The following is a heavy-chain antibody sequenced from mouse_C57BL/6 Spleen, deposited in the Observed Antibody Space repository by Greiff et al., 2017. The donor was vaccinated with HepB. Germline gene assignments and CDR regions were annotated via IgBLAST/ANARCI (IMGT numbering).Heavy chain of an antibody. CDR3: ARSGATVVAHYAMDY. CDR1: GYAFTNYL. J-gene: IGHJ4*01. Sequence: QVQLQQSGAELVRPGTSVKVSCKASGYAFTNYLIEWVKQRPGQGLEWIGAINPGSGGTKYNEKFKGKATLTADKSSSTAYMQLSSLTSDDSAVYYCARSGATVVAHYAMDYWGQGTSVTVSS. CDR2: INPGSGGT. D-gene: IGHD1-1*01. V-gene: IGHV1-54*01.